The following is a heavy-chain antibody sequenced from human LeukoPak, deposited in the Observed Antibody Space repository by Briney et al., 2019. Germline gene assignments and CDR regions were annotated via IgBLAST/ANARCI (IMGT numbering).Heavy chain of an antibody. D-gene: IGHD2-2*01. Sequence: GGSLRLSCAASGFTFSNYAMSWVRQAPGKGLEWVSGISGSGGNTYYADSVKGRFTISRDNSKKTLYLQMNSLRAEDTAVYYCAKGVYGVVVPAAFNYWGQGTLVTVSS. CDR1: GFTFSNYA. J-gene: IGHJ4*02. CDR2: ISGSGGNT. CDR3: AKGVYGVVVPAAFNY. V-gene: IGHV3-23*01.